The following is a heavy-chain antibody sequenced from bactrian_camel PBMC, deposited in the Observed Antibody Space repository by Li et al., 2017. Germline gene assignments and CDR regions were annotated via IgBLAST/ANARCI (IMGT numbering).Heavy chain of an antibody. Sequence: QLVESGGGSVQAGGSLRLSCVASGDIDSTYCMGWFRLPPGKQNEDEREGVAAIAAGGRSTYYADSVKGRFTISQDNARNTLSLQMNSLKPEDTGMYYCAADPVVVTLGWICGRKPWDSYKYRGQGTQVTVS. J-gene: IGHJ4*01. CDR3: AADPVVVTLGWICGRKPWDSYKY. D-gene: IGHD1*01. CDR2: IAAGGRST. V-gene: IGHV3S1*01. CDR1: GDIDSTYC.